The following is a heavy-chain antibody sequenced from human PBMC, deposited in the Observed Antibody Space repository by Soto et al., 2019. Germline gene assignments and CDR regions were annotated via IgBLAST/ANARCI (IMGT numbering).Heavy chain of an antibody. Sequence: SVKVSCKASGGTFSSYAISWARQAPGQGLEWMGGIIPIFGTANYAQKFQGRVTITADASTTTAYMELSSLRSVDTAVYFCATVGTVMYSGVQYYFDYWGQGTQVTVSS. V-gene: IGHV1-69*13. D-gene: IGHD1-26*01. CDR1: GGTFSSYA. J-gene: IGHJ4*02. CDR2: IIPIFGTA. CDR3: ATVGTVMYSGVQYYFDY.